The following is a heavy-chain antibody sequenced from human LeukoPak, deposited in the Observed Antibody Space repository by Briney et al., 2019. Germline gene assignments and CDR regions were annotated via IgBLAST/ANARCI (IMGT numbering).Heavy chain of an antibody. CDR2: INPNSGGT. CDR1: GYTFTGYY. J-gene: IGHJ4*02. CDR3: ASALYCSGGSCYDY. D-gene: IGHD2-15*01. V-gene: IGHV1-2*02. Sequence: ASVKVSCKASGYTFTGYYMHWVRQAPGQGLEWMGWINPNSGGTNYAQKFQGRATMTRDTSISTAYMELSRLRSDDTAVYYCASALYCSGGSCYDYWGQGTLVTVSS.